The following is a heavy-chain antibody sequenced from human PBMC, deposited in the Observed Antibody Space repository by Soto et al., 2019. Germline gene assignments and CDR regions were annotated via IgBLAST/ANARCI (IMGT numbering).Heavy chain of an antibody. J-gene: IGHJ4*02. CDR3: ARSLVGYRFSANDY. CDR1: GFTFSSYG. V-gene: IGHV3-33*01. CDR2: IWYDGSNK. D-gene: IGHD3-16*02. Sequence: QVQLVESGGGVVQPGRSLRLSCAASGFTFSSYGMHWVRQVPGKGLEWVAVIWYDGSNKYYADSVKGRFTISRDNSKNTLYLQMNSLRAEDTAVYYCARSLVGYRFSANDYWGQGTLVTVSS.